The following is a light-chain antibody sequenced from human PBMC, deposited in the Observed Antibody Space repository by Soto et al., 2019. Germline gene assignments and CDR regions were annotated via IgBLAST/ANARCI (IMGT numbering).Light chain of an antibody. CDR2: GNN. J-gene: IGLJ2*01. CDR3: QSYDSSRTNAV. V-gene: IGLV1-40*01. CDR1: SSNIGAGYD. Sequence: QSVLTQPPSVSGAPGQTITISCTGSSSNIGAGYDVHWYQQLPGRAPKLLIYGNNNRPSGVPDRFSGSKSGTSVSLAITGRRGEDEDDYHCQSYDSSRTNAVFGGGTQLTVL.